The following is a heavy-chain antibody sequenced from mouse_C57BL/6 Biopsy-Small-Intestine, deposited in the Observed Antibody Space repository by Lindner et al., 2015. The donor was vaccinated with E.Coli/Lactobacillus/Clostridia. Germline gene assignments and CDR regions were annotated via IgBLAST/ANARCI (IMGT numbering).Heavy chain of an antibody. Sequence: VQLQESGPELARPDASVKISCKASGYSFTDHNMNWVKQSNGKSLEWIGIINPNYGTTNYNQKFKGKATLTVDQSSSTVYMQLNSLTSEDSAVYYCARTGYYSFDYWGQGHHSHSLL. J-gene: IGHJ2*01. V-gene: IGHV1-39*01. CDR1: GYSFTDHN. D-gene: IGHD2-3*01. CDR3: ARTGYYSFDY. CDR2: INPNYGTT.